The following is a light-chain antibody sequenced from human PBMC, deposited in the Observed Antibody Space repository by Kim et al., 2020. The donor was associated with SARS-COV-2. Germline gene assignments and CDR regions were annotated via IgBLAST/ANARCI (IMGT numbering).Light chain of an antibody. J-gene: IGLJ2*01. V-gene: IGLV3-19*01. Sequence: SSELTQDPAVSVALGQTVRITCQGDSLRSYYASWYQQKPGQAPVLVIFGKNNRPSGIPDRFSGSSSGNTASLTITGAQAEDEAYYYCNSRDSSGNFVVFG. CDR2: GKN. CDR1: SLRSYY. CDR3: NSRDSSGNFVV.